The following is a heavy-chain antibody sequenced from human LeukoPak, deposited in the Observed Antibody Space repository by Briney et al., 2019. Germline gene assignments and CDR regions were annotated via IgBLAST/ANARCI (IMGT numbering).Heavy chain of an antibody. V-gene: IGHV3-30*02. J-gene: IGHJ6*03. Sequence: GGSLRLSCAASGFTFSSYGMHWVRQAPGKGLEWVAFIRYDGSKKYYADSVKGRFTISRDNSKNTLYLQMNSLRAEDTAVYYCAKDSGLVYYYMDVWGKGTTVTVSS. CDR3: AKDSGLVYYYMDV. CDR1: GFTFSSYG. D-gene: IGHD3-10*01. CDR2: IRYDGSKK.